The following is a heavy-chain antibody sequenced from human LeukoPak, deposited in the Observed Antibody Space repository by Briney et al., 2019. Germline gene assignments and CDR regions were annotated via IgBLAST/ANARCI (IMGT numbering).Heavy chain of an antibody. CDR2: IYHSGST. J-gene: IGHJ4*02. CDR1: DGSISSGGYY. Sequence: SETLSLTCTVSDGSISSGGYYWSWIRQPPGKGLEWIGYIYHSGSTYYNPSLKSRVTISVDRSKNQFSLKLSSVTAADTAVYYCARVITPPGYSSSWCFDYWGQGTLVTVSS. D-gene: IGHD6-13*01. CDR3: ARVITPPGYSSSWCFDY. V-gene: IGHV4-30-2*01.